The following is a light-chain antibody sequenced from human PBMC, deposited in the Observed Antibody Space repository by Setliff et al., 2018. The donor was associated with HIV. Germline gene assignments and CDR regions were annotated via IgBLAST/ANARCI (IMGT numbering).Light chain of an antibody. CDR2: DIV. CDR1: GSDVATSKY. Sequence: QSVLTQPASVSGSPGQSITISCTGTGSDVATSKYVSWYQQHPSKAPKLIIYDIVTRPSGVSNRFSGSKSGGTASLTISGLQAEDEADYYCSIHRSRGYVFGSGTKVTVL. CDR3: SIHRSRGYV. J-gene: IGLJ1*01. V-gene: IGLV2-14*03.